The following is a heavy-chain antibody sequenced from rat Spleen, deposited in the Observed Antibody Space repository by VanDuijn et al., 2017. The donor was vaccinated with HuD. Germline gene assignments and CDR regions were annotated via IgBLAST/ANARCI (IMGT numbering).Heavy chain of an antibody. J-gene: IGHJ2*01. CDR3: VRQDTSGYSNWFAY. D-gene: IGHD4-3*01. CDR2: ISYDGGRN. Sequence: EVQLVESDGGLVQPGRSLKLSCAASGFTFSDYYMAWVRQAPTKGLEWVATISYDGGRNFYRDSVKGRFTVSRENAKSTLYLLMDSLRSEDTATYYCVRQDTSGYSNWFAYWGQGVMVTVSS. V-gene: IGHV5-29*01. CDR1: GFTFSDYY.